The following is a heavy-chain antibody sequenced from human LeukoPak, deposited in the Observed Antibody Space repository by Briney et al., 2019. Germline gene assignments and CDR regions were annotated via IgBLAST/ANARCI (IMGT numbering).Heavy chain of an antibody. CDR2: IIPIFGTA. CDR1: GGTFSSHA. D-gene: IGHD6-13*01. J-gene: IGHJ6*03. CDR3: ARGSYSSSWYYYYYYMDV. Sequence: SVKVSCKASGGTFSSHAISWVRQAPGQGLEWMGGIIPIFGTANYAQKFQGRVTITADESTSTAYMELSSLRSEDTAVCYCARGSYSSSWYYYYYYMDVWGKGTTVTVSS. V-gene: IGHV1-69*13.